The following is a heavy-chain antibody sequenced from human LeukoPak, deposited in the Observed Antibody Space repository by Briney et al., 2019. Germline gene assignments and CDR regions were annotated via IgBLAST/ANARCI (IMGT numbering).Heavy chain of an antibody. CDR3: AKEVVMGETNYYYYGMDV. J-gene: IGHJ6*02. D-gene: IGHD2-21*01. Sequence: GGSLRLSCAASGFTFSSYGMSWVRKAPGKGLEWVSAISGSGGRAHYADSVRGRFTISRDNSQNTLQLQMNSLRAEDTAVYYCAKEVVMGETNYYYYGMDVWGQGTTVTVSS. CDR1: GFTFSSYG. CDR2: ISGSGGRA. V-gene: IGHV3-23*01.